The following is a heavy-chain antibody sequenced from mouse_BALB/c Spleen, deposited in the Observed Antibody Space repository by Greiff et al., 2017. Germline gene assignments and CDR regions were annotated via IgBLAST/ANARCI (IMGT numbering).Heavy chain of an antibody. CDR3: ARVGYYGSSLFDY. Sequence: QVQLKQSGPGLVAPSQSLSITCTVSGFSLTGYGVNWVRQPPGKGLEWLGMIWGDGSTDYNSALKSRLSISKDNSKSQVFLKMNSLQTDDTARYYCARVGYYGSSLFDYWGQGTTLTVSS. D-gene: IGHD1-1*01. J-gene: IGHJ2*01. V-gene: IGHV2-6-7*01. CDR2: IWGDGST. CDR1: GFSLTGYG.